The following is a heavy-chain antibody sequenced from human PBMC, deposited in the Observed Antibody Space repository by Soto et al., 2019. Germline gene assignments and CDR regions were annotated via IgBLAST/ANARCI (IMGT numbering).Heavy chain of an antibody. CDR2: IYRTGST. CDR3: ASRDPGTSVDY. CDR1: GGSFTSNNL. V-gene: IGHV4-4*02. D-gene: IGHD1-7*01. Sequence: ASETLSLTCAVSGGSFTSNNLWTWVRQPPGQGLEWIGEIYRTGSTNYNLSLKSRVTISLDKSENQFSLKVTSLTAADTAVYYCASRDPGTSVDYWGQGTLVNVS. J-gene: IGHJ4*02.